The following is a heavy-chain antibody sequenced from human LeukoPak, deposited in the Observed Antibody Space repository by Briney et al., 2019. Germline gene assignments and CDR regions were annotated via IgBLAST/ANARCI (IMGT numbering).Heavy chain of an antibody. CDR3: ARDQDGMDV. CDR2: INPNSGGT. J-gene: IGHJ6*02. V-gene: IGHV1-2*02. Sequence: ASVKVSRKASGYTFTGYYMHWVRQTPGRGLEWMGWINPNSGGTNYAQKFQDRVAVARDTSISTAYMELSRLRSDDTAVYYCARDQDGMDVWGQGTTVTVSS. CDR1: GYTFTGYY.